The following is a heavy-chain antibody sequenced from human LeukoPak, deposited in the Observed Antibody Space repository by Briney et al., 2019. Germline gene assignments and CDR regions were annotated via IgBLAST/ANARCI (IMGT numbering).Heavy chain of an antibody. D-gene: IGHD2-2*01. CDR1: GFTFSSYG. V-gene: IGHV3-30*02. CDR2: IRYDGSNK. Sequence: GGSLRLSCAASGFTFSSYGMDWVRQAPGKGLEWVAFIRYDGSNKYYADSVKGRFTISRDNSKNTLYLQMNSLRAEDTAVYYCANTVVPAANTDYWGQGTLVTVSS. J-gene: IGHJ4*02. CDR3: ANTVVPAANTDY.